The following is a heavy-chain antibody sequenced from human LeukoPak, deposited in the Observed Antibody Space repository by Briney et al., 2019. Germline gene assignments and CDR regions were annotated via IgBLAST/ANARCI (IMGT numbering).Heavy chain of an antibody. V-gene: IGHV4-4*02. CDR3: ATQRRLRRNYYYGMDV. CDR1: GASIDSHSW. D-gene: IGHD4-17*01. J-gene: IGHJ6*02. CDR2: IYHSGGA. Sequence: SGTLSLTCAVSGASIDSHSWWSWVRQPPGKGLEWIGEIYHSGGANYKPSLKSRVTISVDTSKNQFSLKLSSVTAADTAVYYCATQRRLRRNYYYGMDVWGQGTTVTVSS.